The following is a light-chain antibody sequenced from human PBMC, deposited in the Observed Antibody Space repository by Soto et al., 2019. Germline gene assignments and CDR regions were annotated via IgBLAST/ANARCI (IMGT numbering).Light chain of an antibody. CDR3: QQYGTSPFT. J-gene: IGKJ4*01. Sequence: EIVLTQSPGTLSLSPGERATLSCRASQSVSINFLAWYQQKPGQAPRLLIYAASSRATGIPDRFSGSGSGTDFTLTISRLEPEDFALYYCQQYGTSPFTFGGGTRVEVK. CDR1: QSVSINF. V-gene: IGKV3-20*01. CDR2: AAS.